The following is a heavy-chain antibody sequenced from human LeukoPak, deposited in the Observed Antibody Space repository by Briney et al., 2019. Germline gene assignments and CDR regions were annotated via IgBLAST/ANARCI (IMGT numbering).Heavy chain of an antibody. CDR1: GYTFTGYY. D-gene: IGHD1-26*01. Sequence: ASVKVSCKPSGYTFTGYYMHWVRQAPGQGLEWMGWINPNSGGTNYAQKFQGRVTMTRDTSISTAYMELSRLRSDDTAVYYCARSRASVGTSTYSDYWGQGTLVTVSS. CDR3: ARSRASVGTSTYSDY. CDR2: INPNSGGT. J-gene: IGHJ4*02. V-gene: IGHV1-2*02.